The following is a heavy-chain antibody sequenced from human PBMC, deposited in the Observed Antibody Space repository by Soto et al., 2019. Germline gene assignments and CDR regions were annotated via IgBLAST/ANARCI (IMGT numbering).Heavy chain of an antibody. D-gene: IGHD6-13*01. CDR3: ARAFSINWYSFDY. V-gene: IGHV3-30-3*01. Sequence: QVQLVESGGGVVQPGRSLKLSCTASGFTFSNYATHWVRQAPGKGLEWVAVISYDGSTKYYADSVKGRITISRENSKNKLYLQMNSLRVEEKAVYYCARAFSINWYSFDYWGQGTRITVSS. CDR2: ISYDGSTK. J-gene: IGHJ4*02. CDR1: GFTFSNYA.